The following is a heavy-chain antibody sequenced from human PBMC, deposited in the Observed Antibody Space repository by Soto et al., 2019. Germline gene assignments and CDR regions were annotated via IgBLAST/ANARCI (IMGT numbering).Heavy chain of an antibody. CDR1: GGSISSSSYY. V-gene: IGHV4-39*01. Sequence: SETLSLTCTVSGGSISSSSYYWGWIRQPPGKGLEWIGSIYYSGSNYYNTSLKSRVTISVDTYKNQFSLKLSSVTAADTAVYYCARHDYGGFGLWGQGTLVTVSS. J-gene: IGHJ4*02. CDR2: IYYSGSN. CDR3: ARHDYGGFGL. D-gene: IGHD4-17*01.